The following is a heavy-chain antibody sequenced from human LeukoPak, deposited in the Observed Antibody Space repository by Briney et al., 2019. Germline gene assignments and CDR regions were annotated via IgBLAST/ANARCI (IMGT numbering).Heavy chain of an antibody. Sequence: ASVKVSCKAFGYSLTNYYLHWVRQAPGQGLEWMGEINPSGGSTSYAQKFQGRITVTRDTYTKTVYMDQSSLRSEDTATYYCARGAPTTRIGAGRFDYWGQGSLLTVAS. D-gene: IGHD5-12*01. CDR1: GYSLTNYY. J-gene: IGHJ4*02. V-gene: IGHV1-46*01. CDR2: INPSGGST. CDR3: ARGAPTTRIGAGRFDY.